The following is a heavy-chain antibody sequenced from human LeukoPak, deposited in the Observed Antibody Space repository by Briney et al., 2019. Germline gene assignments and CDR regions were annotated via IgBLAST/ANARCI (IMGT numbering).Heavy chain of an antibody. CDR2: ISSSSSTI. CDR1: GFTFSDYY. Sequence: PGGSLRLSCAASGFTFSDYYMSWIRQAPGKGLEWVSYISSSSSTIYYADSVKGRFTISRDNAKNSLYLQMNSLRAEDTAVYYCARDTREYDFWSGSPYMDVWGKGTTVTVSS. V-gene: IGHV3-11*04. CDR3: ARDTREYDFWSGSPYMDV. D-gene: IGHD3-3*01. J-gene: IGHJ6*03.